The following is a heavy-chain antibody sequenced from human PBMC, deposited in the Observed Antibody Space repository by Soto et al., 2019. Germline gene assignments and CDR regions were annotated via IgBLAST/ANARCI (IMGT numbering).Heavy chain of an antibody. D-gene: IGHD3-16*02. Sequence: ETLSLTCTVSGGSISSSSYYWGWIRQPPGKGLEWIGSIYYSGSTYYNPSLKSRVTISVDTSKNQFSLKLSSVTAADTAVYYCARSLTYYDYIWGSYRSTSFDYWGQGTLVTVSS. CDR3: ARSLTYYDYIWGSYRSTSFDY. V-gene: IGHV4-39*01. CDR1: GGSISSSSYY. CDR2: IYYSGST. J-gene: IGHJ4*02.